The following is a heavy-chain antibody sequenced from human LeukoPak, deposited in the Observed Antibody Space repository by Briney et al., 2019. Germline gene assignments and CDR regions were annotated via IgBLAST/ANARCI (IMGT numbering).Heavy chain of an antibody. CDR3: AKGALVRTPHYYYYMDV. J-gene: IGHJ6*03. Sequence: PGGSLRLSGAASGFTFSSYGMHWVRQAPGKGLEWVAFIRYDGSNKYYADSVKGRFTISRDNSKNTLYLQMNSLRAEDTAVYYCAKGALVRTPHYYYYMDVWGKGTTVTVSS. V-gene: IGHV3-30*02. CDR2: IRYDGSNK. CDR1: GFTFSSYG. D-gene: IGHD6-6*01.